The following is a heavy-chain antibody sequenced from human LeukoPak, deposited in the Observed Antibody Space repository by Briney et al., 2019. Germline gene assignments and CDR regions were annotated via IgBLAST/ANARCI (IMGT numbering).Heavy chain of an antibody. CDR3: AGLPAYYYDTSGFYFDY. D-gene: IGHD3-22*01. CDR2: IYSGGSR. J-gene: IGHJ4*02. CDR1: GFTFSSYA. Sequence: GGSLRLSCAASGFTFSSYAMSWVRQAPGKGLEWVSVIYSGGSRYYADSVKGRFTISRDNSKNTLYLQMNSLRAEDTAVYYCAGLPAYYYDTSGFYFDYWGQGTLVTVSS. V-gene: IGHV3-66*04.